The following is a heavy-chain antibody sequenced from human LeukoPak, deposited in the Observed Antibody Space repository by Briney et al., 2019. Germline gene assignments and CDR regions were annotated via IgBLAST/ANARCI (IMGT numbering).Heavy chain of an antibody. J-gene: IGHJ4*02. CDR1: GFTFSTYW. CDR3: AKDTDGAAAGTTWGH. CDR2: IKQDGSEK. Sequence: PGGSLRLSCAASGFTFSTYWMNWVRQAPGKGLEWVANIKQDGSEKYYMDSVKGRFTISRDNAKNSLYLQMNSLRAEDTALYYCAKDTDGAAAGTTWGHWGQGTLVTVSS. D-gene: IGHD6-13*01. V-gene: IGHV3-7*03.